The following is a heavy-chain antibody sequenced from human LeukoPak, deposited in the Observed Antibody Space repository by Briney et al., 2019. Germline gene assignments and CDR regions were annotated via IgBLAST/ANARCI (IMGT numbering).Heavy chain of an antibody. CDR1: GYTFTGYY. J-gene: IGHJ4*02. D-gene: IGHD2-15*01. CDR3: ARAPSHCSGGSCHSGYY. V-gene: IGHV1-2*02. CDR2: INPNSGGT. Sequence: ASVKVSCKASGYTFTGYYMHWVRQAPGQGLEWMGWINPNSGGTNYAQKFQGRVTMTRDTSISTAYMELSRLRSDDTAVYYCARAPSHCSGGSCHSGYYWGQGTLVTVSS.